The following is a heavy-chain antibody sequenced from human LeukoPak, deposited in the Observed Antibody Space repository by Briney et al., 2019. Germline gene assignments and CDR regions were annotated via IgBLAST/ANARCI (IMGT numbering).Heavy chain of an antibody. V-gene: IGHV3-33*01. D-gene: IGHD3-22*01. CDR1: GFTFSSYG. J-gene: IGHJ4*02. CDR2: IWYDGSNK. CDR3: ARDRDYYDSSGSPPGY. Sequence: GGCPGLSCAASGFTFSSYGMHRVRQAPGQGLGGVAGIWYDGSNKYYADSVKGRFTISRDNSKNTLYLQMNSLRAEDTAVYYCARDRDYYDSSGSPPGYWGQGPLVTVSS.